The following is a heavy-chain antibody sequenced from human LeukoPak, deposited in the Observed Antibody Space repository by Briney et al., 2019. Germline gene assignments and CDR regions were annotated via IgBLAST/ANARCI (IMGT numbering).Heavy chain of an antibody. CDR1: KFTLSNCA. D-gene: IGHD3-22*01. Sequence: GRSLRLSCAASKFTLSNCAMHWVRQAPGKGLEWVAVISYDGTNKYYADSVKGRFTISRDNSKNTLYLQMNSLRTEDTALYYCARPSSGYYWGAAFDIWGQGTMVTVSS. J-gene: IGHJ3*02. V-gene: IGHV3-30*04. CDR3: ARPSSGYYWGAAFDI. CDR2: ISYDGTNK.